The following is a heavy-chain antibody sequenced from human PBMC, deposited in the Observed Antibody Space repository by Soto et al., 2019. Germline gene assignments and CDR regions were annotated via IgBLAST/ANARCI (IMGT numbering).Heavy chain of an antibody. J-gene: IGHJ4*02. CDR2: ISFDGSNK. CDR1: GFTFSSYS. V-gene: IGHV3-30-3*01. CDR3: AVRYFDGDLVDY. Sequence: QVQLVESGGGVVQPGRSLRLSCAAPGFTFSSYSIHWVRQAPGKGLEWVAVISFDGSNKYYTDSVKGRFTVSRDNSKNTLYLQMSSLRTEDTAVYYCAVRYFDGDLVDYWGQGTLVTVSS. D-gene: IGHD3-9*01.